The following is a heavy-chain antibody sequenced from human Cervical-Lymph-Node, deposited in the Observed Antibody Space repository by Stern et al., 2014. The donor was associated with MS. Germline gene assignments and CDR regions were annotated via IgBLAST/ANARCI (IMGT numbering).Heavy chain of an antibody. CDR1: GYTFTSYW. CDR3: ARQRYFDY. CDR2: LFPGGSGI. J-gene: IGHJ4*02. V-gene: IGHV5-51*01. Sequence: EDQLVESGPEVKRPGESLKISCQASGYTFTSYWIGWVRQMPGKGLEWIAILFPGGSGITYSPSFHGPVTISADKSSSTAYLQWNNLKASDTAIYYCARQRYFDYWGQGTLVTVSS.